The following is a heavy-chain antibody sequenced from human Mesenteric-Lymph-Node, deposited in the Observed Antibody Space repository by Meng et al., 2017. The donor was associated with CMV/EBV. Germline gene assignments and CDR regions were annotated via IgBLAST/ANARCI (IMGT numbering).Heavy chain of an antibody. CDR3: ARGANWFDP. CDR1: GFTFSNYW. Sequence: GESLKISCAASGFTFSNYWMHWVRQAPGKGLVWVSRLNSDGSTTNYADSVKGRFTISRDNTKNSLYLQMNSLRAEDTAVYYCARGANWFDPWGQGTLVTVSS. V-gene: IGHV3-74*01. D-gene: IGHD3-16*01. CDR2: LNSDGSTT. J-gene: IGHJ5*02.